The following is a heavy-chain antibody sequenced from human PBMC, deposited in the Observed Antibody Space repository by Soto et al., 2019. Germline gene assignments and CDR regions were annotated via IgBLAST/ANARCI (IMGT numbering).Heavy chain of an antibody. CDR3: ARFWRGPAAIYYYYGMDV. CDR1: GGSISRGGYY. J-gene: IGHJ6*02. CDR2: IYYSGST. V-gene: IGHV4-31*03. Sequence: QVQLQESGPGLVKLSQTLSLTCTVPGGSISRGGYYWSWIRQHPGRGLEWIGYIYYSGSTYYNPSLKSRVTISVDTSKNQFSLKLSSVTAADTAVYYCARFWRGPAAIYYYYGMDVWGQGTTVTVSS. D-gene: IGHD2-2*01.